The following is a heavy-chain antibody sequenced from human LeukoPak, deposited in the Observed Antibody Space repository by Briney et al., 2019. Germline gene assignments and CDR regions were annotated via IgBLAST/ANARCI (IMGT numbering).Heavy chain of an antibody. Sequence: GGSLRLSCAASGFSFNNYSMSWVRQAPGKGLEWVANIKQDGSEKYYVDSVKGRFTISRDNAKNSLYLQMNSLRAEDTAVYYCARDNWNYANYYYYMDVWGKGTTVTVSS. CDR1: GFSFNNYS. D-gene: IGHD1-7*01. CDR3: ARDNWNYANYYYYMDV. V-gene: IGHV3-7*01. CDR2: IKQDGSEK. J-gene: IGHJ6*03.